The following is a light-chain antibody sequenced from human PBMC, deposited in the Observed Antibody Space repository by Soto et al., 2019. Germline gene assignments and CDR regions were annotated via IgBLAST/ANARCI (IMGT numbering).Light chain of an antibody. J-gene: IGLJ1*01. CDR1: SSDVGSYNL. CDR3: CSYAGSGTYYV. CDR2: EVS. Sequence: ALTQPASVSGSPGQSITISCTGTSSDVGSYNLVSWYQQHPGKAPKLMIYEVSKRPSGVSNRFSGSKSGNTASLTISGLQAEDEADYYCCSYAGSGTYYVFGTGTKVTVL. V-gene: IGLV2-23*02.